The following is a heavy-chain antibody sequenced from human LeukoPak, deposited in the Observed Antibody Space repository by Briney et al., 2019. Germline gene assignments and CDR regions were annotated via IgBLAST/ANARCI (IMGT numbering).Heavy chain of an antibody. V-gene: IGHV3-7*01. CDR1: GFSFSNSW. D-gene: IGHD3-3*01. CDR3: GRGEGFLVDH. Sequence: GGSLRLSCVASGFSFSNSWMTWVRRAPGKGLEWVANIKQGGSSKYYVDSVKGRFTISRDDAKNSLFLQMNSLRAEDTAVYYCGRGEGFLVDHWGQGTLVAVST. J-gene: IGHJ4*02. CDR2: IKQGGSSK.